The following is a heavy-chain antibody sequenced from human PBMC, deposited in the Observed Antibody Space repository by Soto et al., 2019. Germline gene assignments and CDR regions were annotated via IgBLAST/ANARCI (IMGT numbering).Heavy chain of an antibody. CDR3: ARDLLGFGYTYADV. D-gene: IGHD3-10*01. CDR1: GGTFSNYA. J-gene: IGHJ6*01. Sequence: QVQLVQSGAEVKKPGSSVKVSCKASGGTFSNYALISWVRQAPGQGLEWMGAIIPIDATVNYAQKFQGRITITADESTTTAYMDLGSLRSEDTAVYYCARDLLGFGYTYADVWGQGTTVTVSS. V-gene: IGHV1-69*12. CDR2: IIPIDATV.